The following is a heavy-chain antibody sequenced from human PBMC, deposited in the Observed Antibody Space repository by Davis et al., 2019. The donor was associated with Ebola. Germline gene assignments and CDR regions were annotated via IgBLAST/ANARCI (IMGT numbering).Heavy chain of an antibody. V-gene: IGHV4-30-4*02. Sequence: MPSETLSLTCTVSGGSISSGDYFWSWIRQPPGKGLEWIGYIHYSGSTYYNPSLKSRVTISVDTSKNQFSLQLSSVTAADTAVYSCARFGYGGNSAAFDIWGQGTMVTVSS. CDR1: GGSISSGDYF. J-gene: IGHJ3*02. D-gene: IGHD4-23*01. CDR2: IHYSGST. CDR3: ARFGYGGNSAAFDI.